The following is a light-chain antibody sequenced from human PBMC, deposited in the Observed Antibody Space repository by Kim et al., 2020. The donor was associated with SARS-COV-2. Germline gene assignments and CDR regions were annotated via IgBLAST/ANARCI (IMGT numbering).Light chain of an antibody. V-gene: IGKV3-20*01. CDR2: GAS. J-gene: IGKJ4*01. CDR3: QQYYSSPLT. CDR1: QSVSSGY. Sequence: EIVLTQSTGTLSLSPGARATLSCRASQSVSSGYLAWYRQKPGQAPRLLIYGASTRATGIPDRFSGTGSGTDFTLTISRLEPEDSAVYYCQQYYSSPLTFGGGTKVDIK.